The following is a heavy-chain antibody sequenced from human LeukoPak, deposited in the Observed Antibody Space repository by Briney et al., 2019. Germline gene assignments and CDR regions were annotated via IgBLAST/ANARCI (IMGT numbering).Heavy chain of an antibody. V-gene: IGHV3-30*04. Sequence: GGSLRLSCAASGFTFSSYAMHWVRQAPGKGLEWVAVISYDGSNKYYADSVKGRFTISRDNSKNTLYLQMNSLRAEDTAVYYCARGVRYHYDSRNAFDIWGQGTMVTVSS. CDR3: ARGVRYHYDSRNAFDI. J-gene: IGHJ3*02. D-gene: IGHD3-22*01. CDR1: GFTFSSYA. CDR2: ISYDGSNK.